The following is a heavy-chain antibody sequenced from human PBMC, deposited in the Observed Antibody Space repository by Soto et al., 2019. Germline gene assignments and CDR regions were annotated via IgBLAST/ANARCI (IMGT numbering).Heavy chain of an antibody. Sequence: QVQLVQSEGEMKKPGASVTVSCKASGYNFTNYGISWVRQAPGQGLQWMGWISGYNGNTHDAHKFQGRVTLTTDTSTATAYIELRSLRSDDTAVYYCARDLTIVPATHPRLENYGMDVWGQGTTVIVSS. V-gene: IGHV1-18*04. CDR1: GYNFTNYG. D-gene: IGHD2-2*01. CDR3: ARDLTIVPATHPRLENYGMDV. CDR2: ISGYNGNT. J-gene: IGHJ6*02.